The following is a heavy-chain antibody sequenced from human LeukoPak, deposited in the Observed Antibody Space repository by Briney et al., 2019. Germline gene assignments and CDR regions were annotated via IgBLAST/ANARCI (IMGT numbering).Heavy chain of an antibody. V-gene: IGHV3-7*01. CDR3: ARDRRWLQFFDY. J-gene: IGHJ4*02. CDR1: GFTFTKAW. Sequence: GGSLRLSCAASGFTFTKAWMSWVRQVPGKGLEWVANIKQDGSEKYYVDSVKGRFTISRDNAKNSLYLQMNSLRAEDTAVYYCARDRRWLQFFDYWGQGTLVTVSS. CDR2: IKQDGSEK. D-gene: IGHD5-24*01.